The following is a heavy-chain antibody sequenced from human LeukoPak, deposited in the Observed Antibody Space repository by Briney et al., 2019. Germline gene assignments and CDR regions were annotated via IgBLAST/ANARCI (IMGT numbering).Heavy chain of an antibody. CDR3: AKDLIAGPPDYFDY. J-gene: IGHJ4*02. D-gene: IGHD2-21*01. CDR2: TDGTNK. V-gene: IGHV3-30-3*01. Sequence: GRSLRLSCAASGFTFTIHAVHWVRQAPGKGLEWVAVTDGTNKFYSDSVRGRFTISGDTSKNTTYLQMNSLRPEDTAMYYCAKDLIAGPPDYFDYWGQGTLVSVSS. CDR1: GFTFTIHA.